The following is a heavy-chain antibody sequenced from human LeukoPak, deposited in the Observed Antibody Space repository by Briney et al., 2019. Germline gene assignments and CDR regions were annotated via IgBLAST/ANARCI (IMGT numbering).Heavy chain of an antibody. CDR3: ARDEPYGYCSGGSCYAAPDY. Sequence: GGSLRLSCAASGFTFSDYYMSWIRQAPGKGLEWVAVISYDGSNKYYADSVKGRFTISRDNSKNTLYLQMNSLRAEDTAVYYCARDEPYGYCSGGSCYAAPDYWGQGTLVTVSS. CDR2: ISYDGSNK. V-gene: IGHV3-30-3*01. CDR1: GFTFSDYY. J-gene: IGHJ4*02. D-gene: IGHD2-15*01.